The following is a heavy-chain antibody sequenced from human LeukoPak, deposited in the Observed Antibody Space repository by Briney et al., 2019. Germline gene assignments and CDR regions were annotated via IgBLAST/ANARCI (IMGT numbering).Heavy chain of an antibody. D-gene: IGHD3-10*01. CDR3: ASASHITMLRGANDY. J-gene: IGHJ4*02. CDR2: IIPIFGTA. Sequence: SVKVSCKASGYTFTSYAMNWVRQAPGQGLEWMGGIIPIFGTANYAQKFQGRVTITADESTSTAYMELSSLRSEDTAVYYCASASHITMLRGANDYWGQGTLVTVSS. CDR1: GYTFTSYA. V-gene: IGHV1-69*13.